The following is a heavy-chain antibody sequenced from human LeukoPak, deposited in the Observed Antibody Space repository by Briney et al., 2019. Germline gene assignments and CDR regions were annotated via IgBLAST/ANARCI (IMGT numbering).Heavy chain of an antibody. J-gene: IGHJ4*02. CDR2: IYYSGGT. V-gene: IGHV4-30-4*01. Sequence: SQTLSLTCTVSGRSISSGVYWTWIRPPPVKGLEWIGYIYYSGGTYYNPSLESRVTISVDTSKNQFSLKLGSVTAADTAVYYCASNYCLGYYFDYCGQGTLVTVSS. CDR3: ASNYCLGYYFDY. D-gene: IGHD3-10*01. CDR1: GRSISSGVY.